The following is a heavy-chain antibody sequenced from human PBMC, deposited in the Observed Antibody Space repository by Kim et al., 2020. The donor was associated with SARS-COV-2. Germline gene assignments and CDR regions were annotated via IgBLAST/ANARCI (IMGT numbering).Heavy chain of an antibody. D-gene: IGHD3-22*01. V-gene: IGHV4-59*13. J-gene: IGHJ3*02. CDR3: ARYYDSTDAFDI. Sequence: SETLSLTCTVSGGSISSYYWSWIRQPPGKGLEWIGYIYYSGSTNYNPSLKSRVTISVDTSKNQFSLKLSSVTAADTAVHYCARYYDSTDAFDIWGQGTMVTVSS. CDR2: IYYSGST. CDR1: GGSISSYY.